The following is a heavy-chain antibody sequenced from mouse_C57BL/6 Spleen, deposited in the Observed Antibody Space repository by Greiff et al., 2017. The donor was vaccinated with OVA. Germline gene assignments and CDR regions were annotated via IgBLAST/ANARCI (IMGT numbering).Heavy chain of an antibody. CDR3: AREATVVATSAMDY. CDR1: GFTFSSYA. D-gene: IGHD1-1*01. Sequence: EVKLLESGGGLVKPGGSLKLSCAASGFTFSSYAMSWVRQTPEKRLEWVATISDGGSYTYYPDNVKGRFTISRDNAKNNLYLQMSHLKSEDTAMYYCAREATVVATSAMDYWGQGTSVTVSS. CDR2: ISDGGSYT. J-gene: IGHJ4*01. V-gene: IGHV5-4*01.